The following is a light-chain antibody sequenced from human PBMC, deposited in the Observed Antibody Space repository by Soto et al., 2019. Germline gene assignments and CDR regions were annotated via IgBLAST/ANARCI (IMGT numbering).Light chain of an antibody. J-gene: IGKJ4*01. V-gene: IGKV1-5*03. CDR1: QSISSW. Sequence: DIQMTQSPSTLSASVGDRVTITSRASQSISSWLAWYQQKPGKAPNLLIYKASSLESGVPSRFSGSGSGTEFTLTISSLQPDDFATYYCQQYNCYPLTFGGGTKVEIK. CDR2: KAS. CDR3: QQYNCYPLT.